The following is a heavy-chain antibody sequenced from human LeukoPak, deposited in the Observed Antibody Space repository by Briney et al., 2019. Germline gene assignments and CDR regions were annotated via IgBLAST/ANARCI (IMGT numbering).Heavy chain of an antibody. CDR3: ARADLGYSYGLRFDY. V-gene: IGHV1-46*01. CDR1: GYTFTSYY. Sequence: GASVKVSCKASGYTFTSYYMHWVRQAPGQGLEWMGIINPSGGSTSYAQKFQGRVTMTRDTSTSTVYMELSSLRSEDTAVYYCARADLGYSYGLRFDYWGQGTLVTVSS. CDR2: INPSGGST. D-gene: IGHD5-18*01. J-gene: IGHJ4*02.